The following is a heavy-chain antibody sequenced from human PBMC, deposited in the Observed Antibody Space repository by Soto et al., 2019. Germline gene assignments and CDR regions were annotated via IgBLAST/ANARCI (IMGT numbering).Heavy chain of an antibody. D-gene: IGHD3-9*01. J-gene: IGHJ5*02. CDR1: GGTFSSYA. V-gene: IGHV1-69*01. CDR2: IIPIFGTA. Sequence: QVQLVQSGAKVKKPGTSVKVSCKASGGTFSSYAISWVRQAPGQGLEWMGGIIPIFGTANYAQKFQGRVTITADESTSTAYMELSSLRSEDTAVYYCANYDILTGPRAGFDPWGQGTLVTVSS. CDR3: ANYDILTGPRAGFDP.